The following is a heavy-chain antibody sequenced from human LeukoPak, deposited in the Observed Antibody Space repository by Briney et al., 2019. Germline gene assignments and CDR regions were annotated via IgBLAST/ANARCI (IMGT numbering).Heavy chain of an antibody. CDR1: GYTFTSYG. CDR2: ISAYNGNT. V-gene: IGHV1-18*01. J-gene: IGHJ4*02. Sequence: GASVTVSCKGSGYTFTSYGISWVRQAPGQGLEWMGWISAYNGNTNYAQKLQGRVTMTPDTSTSTDYMELRSLRSDDTAVYYCARERRGRGVVAATLFDYWGQGTLVTVSS. D-gene: IGHD2-15*01. CDR3: ARERRGRGVVAATLFDY.